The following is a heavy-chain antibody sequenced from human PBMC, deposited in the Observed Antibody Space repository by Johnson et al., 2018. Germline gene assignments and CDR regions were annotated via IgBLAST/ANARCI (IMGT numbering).Heavy chain of an antibody. Sequence: QVQLQESGPGLVKPSETLSLTCTVSGGSISSYYWSWIRQPPGKGLEWIGYIYYSGSTNYNPSLKSRVTISVDTSKNQFSLKLSPVTAADTAVYYCARVGYYDSSGFDIWGQGTMVTVSS. CDR1: GGSISSYY. J-gene: IGHJ3*02. CDR3: ARVGYYDSSGFDI. V-gene: IGHV4-59*01. D-gene: IGHD3-22*01. CDR2: IYYSGST.